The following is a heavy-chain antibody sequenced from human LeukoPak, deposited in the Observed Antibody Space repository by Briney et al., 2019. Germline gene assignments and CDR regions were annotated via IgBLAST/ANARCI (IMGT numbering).Heavy chain of an antibody. D-gene: IGHD1-26*01. CDR2: ISYDGSNK. CDR1: GFTFSSYA. J-gene: IGHJ4*02. Sequence: QPGRSLRLSCAASGFTFSSYAMHWVRQAPGKGLEWVAVISYDGSNKYYADSVKGRFTISRDNSKNTLYPQMNSLRAEDTAVYYCARHSGSYEWGQGTLVTVSS. CDR3: ARHSGSYE. V-gene: IGHV3-30-3*01.